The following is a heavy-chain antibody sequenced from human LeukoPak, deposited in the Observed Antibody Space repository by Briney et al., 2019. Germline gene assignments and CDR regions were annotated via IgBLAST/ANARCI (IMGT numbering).Heavy chain of an antibody. Sequence: MTSETLSLTCAVYGGSFSGYYWSWIRHPPGKGLEWIGSIYHSGSTYYNPSLKSRVTIPVDTSKNQFSLKLSSVTAADTAVYYCARVNSSGWYALDAFDIWGQGTMVTVSS. CDR2: IYHSGST. V-gene: IGHV4-34*01. CDR3: ARVNSSGWYALDAFDI. D-gene: IGHD6-19*01. J-gene: IGHJ3*02. CDR1: GGSFSGYY.